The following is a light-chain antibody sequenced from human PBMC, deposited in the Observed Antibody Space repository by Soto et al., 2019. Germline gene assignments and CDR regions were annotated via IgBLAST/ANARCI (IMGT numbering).Light chain of an antibody. Sequence: EIVFTQSPGTLSLSPGERATLSCRASQSVGSTYLAWYQQKPGQAPRLLIYGASTRATGIPARFSGSGSGTEFTLTISSLQSEDFAVYYCQQYNNWPTFGQGTKVDI. CDR2: GAS. J-gene: IGKJ1*01. V-gene: IGKV3-15*01. CDR3: QQYNNWPT. CDR1: QSVGSTY.